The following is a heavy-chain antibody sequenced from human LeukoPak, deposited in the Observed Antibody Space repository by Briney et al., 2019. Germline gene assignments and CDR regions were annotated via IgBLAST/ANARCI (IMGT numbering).Heavy chain of an antibody. V-gene: IGHV4-59*08. J-gene: IGHJ3*02. CDR2: IYYSGST. D-gene: IGHD1-26*01. CDR1: GGSISNYY. Sequence: KPSETLPLTCTVSGGSISNYYWSWIRQPPGEGLEWIGYIYYSGSTNYNPSLKSRVTISLHTSKNQFSLRLSSVTAADTAVYYCAGWEPDTFDIWGQGTMVTVS. CDR3: AGWEPDTFDI.